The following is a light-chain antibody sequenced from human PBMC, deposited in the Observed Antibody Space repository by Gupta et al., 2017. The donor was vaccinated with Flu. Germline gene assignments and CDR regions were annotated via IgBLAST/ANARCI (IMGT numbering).Light chain of an antibody. V-gene: IGLV2-14*01. CDR3: SEYTSSSKMV. Sequence: QSALTQPAAVSGSPGQSITISRTGTSSDVGGYNYVSWYQQHPDKAPKLMIYEVSNRTAGVSNRFSGSKSGNTASLTISGLQEEDEADYYCSEYTSSSKMVFGTGTKVTVL. CDR1: SSDVGGYNY. J-gene: IGLJ1*01. CDR2: EVS.